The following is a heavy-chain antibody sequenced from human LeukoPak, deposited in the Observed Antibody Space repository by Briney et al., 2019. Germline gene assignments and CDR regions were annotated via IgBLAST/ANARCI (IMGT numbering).Heavy chain of an antibody. Sequence: GGSLQISCKGSGYSFTSYRIGWVRQMPGKGLEGMGIIYPGDSDTRYSPSFQGQVTISADKSISTAYLQWSSLKASDTAMYYCARADYYYGSGKYYYYYYGMDVWGQGTTVTVSS. CDR2: IYPGDSDT. CDR3: ARADYYYGSGKYYYYYYGMDV. J-gene: IGHJ6*02. CDR1: GYSFTSYR. V-gene: IGHV5-51*01. D-gene: IGHD3-10*01.